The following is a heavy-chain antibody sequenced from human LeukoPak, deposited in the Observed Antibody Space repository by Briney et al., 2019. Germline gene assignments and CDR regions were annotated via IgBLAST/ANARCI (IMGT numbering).Heavy chain of an antibody. CDR1: GYTFTVDS. J-gene: IGHJ4*02. CDR3: ARSLRDSSLWFDELSSSFEY. V-gene: IGHV1-2*02. Sequence: GASVKVSCKASGYTFTVDSMECVRQAPGQGLEWMGWINPNSGGTNYAQKFQGRVTMTRDTSISTAYMELSRLRSDDTAVYYCARSLRDSSLWFDELSSSFEYSGPGTLVTVSS. D-gene: IGHD3-10*01. CDR2: INPNSGGT.